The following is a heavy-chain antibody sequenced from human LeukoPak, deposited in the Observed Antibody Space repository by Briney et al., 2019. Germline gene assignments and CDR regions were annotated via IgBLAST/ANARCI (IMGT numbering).Heavy chain of an antibody. V-gene: IGHV4-4*07. D-gene: IGHD5-18*01. J-gene: IGHJ4*02. CDR2: IYINGRT. CDR3: ARGASDTAMATYYFDY. Sequence: SETLSLTCTVSGGSISNYYWIWIRQPAGKGLEGIGRIYINGRTNYSPSLQSRVTMSVDTSRNQFSLKLRSVTAADTAVYYCARGASDTAMATYYFDYWGQGTLVTVSS. CDR1: GGSISNYY.